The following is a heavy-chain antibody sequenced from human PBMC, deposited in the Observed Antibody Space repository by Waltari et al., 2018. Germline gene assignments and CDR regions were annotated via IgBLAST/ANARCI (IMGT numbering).Heavy chain of an antibody. J-gene: IGHJ4*02. D-gene: IGHD1-1*01. CDR3: ARSGEMKGTVDY. CDR1: GGTFSTYT. CDR2: IIPFLGIS. V-gene: IGHV1-69*02. Sequence: HVQLEQSGAEVKKPGSSVKVSCKASGGTFSTYTVTWVRQAPGQGLEWMGRIIPFLGISKYAQSLQARLTITVDQSTNTGYMELNNLRPEDTGVYYCARSGEMKGTVDYWGQGTLVTVSS.